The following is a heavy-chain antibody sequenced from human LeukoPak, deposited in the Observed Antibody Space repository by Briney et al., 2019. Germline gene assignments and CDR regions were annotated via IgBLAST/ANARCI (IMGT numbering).Heavy chain of an antibody. D-gene: IGHD3-10*01. Sequence: PGGSLRLSCAASGFTFSSYAMHWVRQAPGKGLEWVAVVSYDGSNKYYADSVKGRFTISRDNSKNTLYLQMNSLRAEDTAVYYCAKGSFKSAGVLLWFGELLRPYYFDYWGQGTLVTVSS. CDR1: GFTFSSYA. CDR2: VSYDGSNK. J-gene: IGHJ4*02. V-gene: IGHV3-30*04. CDR3: AKGSFKSAGVLLWFGELLRPYYFDY.